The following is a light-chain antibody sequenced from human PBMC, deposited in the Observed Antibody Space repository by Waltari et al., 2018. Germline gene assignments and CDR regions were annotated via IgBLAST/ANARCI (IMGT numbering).Light chain of an antibody. CDR3: QSYDSSNVV. CDR1: SGSIASNY. CDR2: EDH. J-gene: IGLJ2*01. Sequence: NFMLTQPHSVSESPGKTVTISCTGSSGSIASNYVQWYQQRPGRAPTTVIYEDHQRPSGVPDRFSGSIDSSSNSASLTISGLKTEDEADYYCQSYDSSNVVFGGGTKLTVL. V-gene: IGLV6-57*02.